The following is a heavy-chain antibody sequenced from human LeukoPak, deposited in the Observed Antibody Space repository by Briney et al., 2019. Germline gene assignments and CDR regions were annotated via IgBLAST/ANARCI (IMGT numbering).Heavy chain of an antibody. CDR3: ARGLGSALLWFGELLSPTRYFDY. D-gene: IGHD3-10*01. CDR1: GGSFSGYY. J-gene: IGHJ4*02. Sequence: SETLSLTCAVYGGSFSGYYWSWIRQPPGKGLEWIGEINHSGSTNYNPSLKSRVTISVDTSKNQFSLKLSSVTAADTAVYYCARGLGSALLWFGELLSPTRYFDYWGQGTLVTVSS. CDR2: INHSGST. V-gene: IGHV4-34*01.